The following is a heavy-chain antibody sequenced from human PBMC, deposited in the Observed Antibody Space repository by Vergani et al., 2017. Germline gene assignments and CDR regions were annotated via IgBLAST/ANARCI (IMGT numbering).Heavy chain of an antibody. V-gene: IGHV3-23*01. J-gene: IGHJ3*01. CDR2: VSGSSATP. Sequence: EVQLLESGGGLVQPGGSLRLTCAASEFTFSNYAMNWVRQAPGKGLEWVSSVSGSSATPYYADSVKGRFTISRDNAKNSLFLEMNSLRFEDTAVYFCTKGSVYYHDSAGHGYDPYTGFDLWGQGTLVTVSS. D-gene: IGHD5-12*01. CDR1: EFTFSNYA. CDR3: TKGSVYYHDSAGHGYDPYTGFDL.